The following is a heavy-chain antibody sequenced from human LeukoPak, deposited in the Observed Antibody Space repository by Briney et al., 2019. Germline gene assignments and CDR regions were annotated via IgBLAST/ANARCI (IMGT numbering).Heavy chain of an antibody. CDR3: ARGYYDYVWGSYRYYDY. D-gene: IGHD3-16*02. CDR1: GGSISSSNW. J-gene: IGHJ4*02. Sequence: SGTLSLTCAVSGGSISSSNWWSWVRQPPGKGLEWIGEIYHSGSTNYNPSLKSRVTISVDKSKNQFSLKLSSVTAADTAVYYCARGYYDYVWGSYRYYDYWGQGTLVTVSS. CDR2: IYHSGST. V-gene: IGHV4-4*02.